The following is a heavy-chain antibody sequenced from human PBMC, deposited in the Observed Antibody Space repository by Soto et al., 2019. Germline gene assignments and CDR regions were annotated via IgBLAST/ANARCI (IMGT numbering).Heavy chain of an antibody. CDR1: GFTFSSYA. Sequence: QTGGSLRLSCAASGFTFSSYAMSWVRQAPGKGLEWVSAISGSGGSTYYADSVKGRFTISRDNSKNTLYLQMNSLRAEDTAVYYCAKDPTYSGSYLFGYWGQGTLVTVSS. CDR3: AKDPTYSGSYLFGY. V-gene: IGHV3-23*01. CDR2: ISGSGGST. D-gene: IGHD1-26*01. J-gene: IGHJ4*02.